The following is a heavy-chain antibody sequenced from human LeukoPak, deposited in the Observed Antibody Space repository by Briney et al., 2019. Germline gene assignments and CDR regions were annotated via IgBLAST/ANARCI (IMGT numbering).Heavy chain of an antibody. CDR1: GVSISSYY. J-gene: IGHJ4*02. D-gene: IGHD6-13*01. CDR2: IYYSGTT. CDR3: ARGVYIAAAQYGY. Sequence: PSETLSLTCTVSGVSISSYYWKWHRQPPGEGLEGIGYIYYSGTTNYNPSLKSRVTISVDTSKNQFSPKLSSVTAADTAVYYCARGVYIAAAQYGYWGQGTLVTVSS. V-gene: IGHV4-59*01.